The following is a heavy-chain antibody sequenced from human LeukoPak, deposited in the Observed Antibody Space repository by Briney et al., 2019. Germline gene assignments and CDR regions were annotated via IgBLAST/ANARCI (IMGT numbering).Heavy chain of an antibody. CDR1: GFTFDDYA. Sequence: PGGSLRLSCAASGFTFDDYAMHWVRQAPGKGLEWVSGISWNSGSIGYADSVKGRFTISRDNAKNSLYLQMNSLRAEDTAVYYCARARDGYNWGAFDIWGQGTMVTVSS. CDR3: ARARDGYNWGAFDI. CDR2: ISWNSGSI. J-gene: IGHJ3*02. D-gene: IGHD5-24*01. V-gene: IGHV3-9*01.